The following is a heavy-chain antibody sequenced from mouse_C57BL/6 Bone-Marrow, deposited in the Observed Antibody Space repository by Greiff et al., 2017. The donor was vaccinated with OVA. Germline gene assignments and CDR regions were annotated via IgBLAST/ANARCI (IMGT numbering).Heavy chain of an antibody. CDR1: GYTFTDYE. Sequence: VQLKESGAELVRPGASVTLSCKASGYTFTDYEMHWVKQTPVHGLEWIGAIDPETGGTAYNQKFKGKAILTADKSSSTAYMELRSLTSEDSAVYYCTRRGLSYFDYWGQGTTLTVSS. CDR3: TRRGLSYFDY. CDR2: IDPETGGT. D-gene: IGHD6-1*01. V-gene: IGHV1-15*01. J-gene: IGHJ2*01.